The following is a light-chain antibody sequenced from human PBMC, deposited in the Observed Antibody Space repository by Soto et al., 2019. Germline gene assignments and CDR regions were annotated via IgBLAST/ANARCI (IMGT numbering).Light chain of an antibody. CDR2: EVS. CDR1: SSDVGYYNY. J-gene: IGLJ3*02. CDR3: SSYAGSNNLV. V-gene: IGLV2-8*01. Sequence: QSALTQPPSASGSPGQSVTFSCTGTSSDVGYYNYVSWYQQHPGKAPKLMIYEVSKRPSGVPDRFSGSMSGSTASLTVSGLEAEDEADYYCSSYAGSNNLVFGGGTKVTVL.